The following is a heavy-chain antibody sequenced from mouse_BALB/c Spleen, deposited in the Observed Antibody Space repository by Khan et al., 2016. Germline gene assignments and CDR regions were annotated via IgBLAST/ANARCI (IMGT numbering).Heavy chain of an antibody. CDR1: GFTFSDYY. Sequence: EVELVESGGGLVKPGGSLKLSCAASGFTFSDYYMYWVRQAPEKRLEWVATISDGGSYTYYPESVKGRFTISRDTAKNNLYLQMSSLKSEDTATYYCARDKYDYFDYWGQGTTLTVSS. CDR3: ARDKYDYFDY. D-gene: IGHD2-14*01. CDR2: ISDGGSYT. J-gene: IGHJ2*01. V-gene: IGHV5-4*02.